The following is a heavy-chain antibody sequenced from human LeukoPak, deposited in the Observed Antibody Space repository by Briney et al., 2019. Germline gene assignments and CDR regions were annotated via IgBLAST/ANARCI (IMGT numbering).Heavy chain of an antibody. D-gene: IGHD4-17*01. J-gene: IGHJ4*02. CDR2: IYYSGST. Sequence: PSETLSLTCTVSGGSISSYYWSWIRQPPGKGLEWIGYIYYSGSTNYNPSLKSRVTISVDTSKNQFSLKLSSVTAADTAVYYCARSVTVTEYYFDCWGQGTLVTVSS. CDR3: ARSVTVTEYYFDC. V-gene: IGHV4-59*01. CDR1: GGSISSYY.